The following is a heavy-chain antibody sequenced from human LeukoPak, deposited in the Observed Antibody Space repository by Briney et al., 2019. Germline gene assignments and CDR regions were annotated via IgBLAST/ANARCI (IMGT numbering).Heavy chain of an antibody. D-gene: IGHD3-22*01. V-gene: IGHV3-30*02. Sequence: GGSLRLSCAASGFTFSSYGMHWVRQAPGKGLEWVAFIRYDGSNKYYADSVKGRFTISRDNSKNTLYLQMNSLRAEDTAVYYCAKDPEYYYDSSGSYFDYWGQGTLVTVSS. CDR1: GFTFSSYG. J-gene: IGHJ4*02. CDR3: AKDPEYYYDSSGSYFDY. CDR2: IRYDGSNK.